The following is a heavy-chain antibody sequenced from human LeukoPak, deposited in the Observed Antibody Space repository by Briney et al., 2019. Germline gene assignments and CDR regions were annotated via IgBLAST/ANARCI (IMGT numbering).Heavy chain of an antibody. CDR2: IYYSGST. V-gene: IGHV4-61*08. D-gene: IGHD6-13*01. CDR3: ARVLGSSWQDYYYYGMDV. J-gene: IGHJ6*02. Sequence: PSETLSLTCAVSGGSISSGGYYWSWIRQPPGKGLEWIGYIYYSGSTNYNPSLKSRVTISVDTSKNQFSLKLSSVTAADTAVYYCARVLGSSWQDYYYYGMDVWGQGTTVTVSS. CDR1: GGSISSGGYY.